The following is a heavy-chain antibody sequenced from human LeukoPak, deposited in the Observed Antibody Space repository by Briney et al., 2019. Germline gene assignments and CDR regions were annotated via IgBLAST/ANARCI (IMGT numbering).Heavy chain of an antibody. D-gene: IGHD1-26*01. Sequence: GGSLRLSCAASGFTFSSYAMHWVRQAPGKGLEWVAVISYDGSNKYYADSVKGRFTISRDNSKNTLYLQMNSLRAEDTAVYYCARVPIGGASAWFDPWGQGTLVTVSS. CDR2: ISYDGSNK. CDR3: ARVPIGGASAWFDP. CDR1: GFTFSSYA. V-gene: IGHV3-30-3*01. J-gene: IGHJ5*02.